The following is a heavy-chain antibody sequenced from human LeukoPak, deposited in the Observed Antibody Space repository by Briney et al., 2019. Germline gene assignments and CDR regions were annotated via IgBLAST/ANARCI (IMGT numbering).Heavy chain of an antibody. CDR3: AKDQDYDYVWGSLKR. J-gene: IGHJ4*02. V-gene: IGHV3-74*01. CDR2: MSSDGTTT. CDR1: GFTFSSYW. Sequence: GGSLRLSCTASGFTFSSYWMHWVRQPPGKGLVWVSRMSSDGTTTNYADSVKGRFSISRDNAENTLYLQMNSLRAEDTAVYYCAKDQDYDYVWGSLKRWGQGTLVTVSS. D-gene: IGHD3-16*01.